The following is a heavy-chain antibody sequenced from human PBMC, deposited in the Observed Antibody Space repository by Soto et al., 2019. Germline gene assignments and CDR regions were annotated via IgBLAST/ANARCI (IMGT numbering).Heavy chain of an antibody. CDR3: AGDEGYKWNDGGWFDP. CDR1: GYTFTSYG. Sequence: QVQLVQSGAEVKKPGASVKVSCKSSGYTFTSYGISWVRQAPGQGLEWMGWISGYNGNTNYAQKLQGRVTMTTDTSTSTAYMELRSLRSDDTAVYYWAGDEGYKWNDGGWFDPWGQGTLVTVSS. J-gene: IGHJ5*02. CDR2: ISGYNGNT. D-gene: IGHD1-1*01. V-gene: IGHV1-18*01.